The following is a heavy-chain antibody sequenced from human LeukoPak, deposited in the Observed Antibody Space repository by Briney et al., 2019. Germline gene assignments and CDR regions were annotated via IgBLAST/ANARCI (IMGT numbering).Heavy chain of an antibody. V-gene: IGHV3-23*01. J-gene: IGHJ4*02. D-gene: IGHD5-18*01. CDR1: GFTFTSYS. Sequence: GGSLRLSCAASGFTFTSYSMNWVRQAPGKGLEWVSTISGGGGSTYYADSVKGRFTISRDNSKNTLYLQMNSLRAEDTAVYYCAKDDGYSYGYEIDYWGQGTLVTVSS. CDR3: AKDDGYSYGYEIDY. CDR2: ISGGGGST.